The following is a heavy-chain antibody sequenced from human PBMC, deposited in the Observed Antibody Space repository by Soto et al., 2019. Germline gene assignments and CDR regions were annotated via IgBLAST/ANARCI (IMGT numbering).Heavy chain of an antibody. CDR2: SRDKAQGYST. J-gene: IGHJ6*02. CDR1: GFTLSDHY. Sequence: GGSLRLSCTGSGFTLSDHYIDWVRQAPGKGLEWVGRSRDKAQGYSTTYAASVKGRFTTSRDESKNSVYLQMNSLKTEDTAVYFCASDLSPYYYYALDVWGQGATVTVSS. D-gene: IGHD3-16*02. CDR3: ASDLSPYYYYALDV. V-gene: IGHV3-72*01.